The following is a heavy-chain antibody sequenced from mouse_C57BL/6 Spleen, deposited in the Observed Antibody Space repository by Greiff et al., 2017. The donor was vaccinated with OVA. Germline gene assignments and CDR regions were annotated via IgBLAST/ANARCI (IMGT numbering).Heavy chain of an antibody. CDR1: GFTFSSYA. Sequence: EVQRVESGGGLVKPGGSLKLSCAASGFTFSSYAMSWVRQTPEKRLEWVATISDGGSYTSYPDNVKGRFTISRDNAKNNLYLQMSHLKSEDTAMYYCARGGIYRGYFDYWGQGTTLTVSS. J-gene: IGHJ2*01. V-gene: IGHV5-4*01. CDR2: ISDGGSYT. D-gene: IGHD2-1*01. CDR3: ARGGIYRGYFDY.